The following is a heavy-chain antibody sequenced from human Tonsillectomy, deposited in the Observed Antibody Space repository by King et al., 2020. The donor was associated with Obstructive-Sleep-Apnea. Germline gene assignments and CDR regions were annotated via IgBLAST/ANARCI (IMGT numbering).Heavy chain of an antibody. CDR1: GVSIRSSSYY. Sequence: LQLQESGPGLVKPSETLSLTCTVSGVSIRSSSYYWGWIRQPPGKGLEWIGSIYYSGNTYYNPSLKSRVTISVDTSKNQFSLKLSSVTAADTAVYYCARGWGSFDYWGQGTQVTVSS. CDR2: IYYSGNT. CDR3: ARGWGSFDY. D-gene: IGHD3-16*01. J-gene: IGHJ4*02. V-gene: IGHV4-39*07.